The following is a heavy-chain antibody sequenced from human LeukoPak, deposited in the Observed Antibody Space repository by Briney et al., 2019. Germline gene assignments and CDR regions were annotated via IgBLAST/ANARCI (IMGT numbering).Heavy chain of an antibody. CDR3: ARRRGSYYRGYFDY. CDR2: ISNGGSTYYVSSNGGST. V-gene: IGHV3-64*04. D-gene: IGHD1-26*01. J-gene: IGHJ4*02. Sequence: GGSLRLSCSASGFTFSSYDMHWVRQAPGKGLESVSSISNGGSTYYVSSNGGSTYYADSVKGRFTISRDNAKNSLYLQMNSLRAEDTAVYYCARRRGSYYRGYFDYWGQGTLVTVSS. CDR1: GFTFSSYD.